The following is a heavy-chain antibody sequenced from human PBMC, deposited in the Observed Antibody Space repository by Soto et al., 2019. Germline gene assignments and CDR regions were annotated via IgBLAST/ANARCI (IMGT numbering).Heavy chain of an antibody. CDR3: ARIQDDSSGYIVDY. CDR2: IDWDDDN. CDR1: GFSLSTSGMC. Sequence: ESGPTLVNPTQTLTLTCTFSGFSLSTSGMCVSWIRQPPGKALEWLALIDWDDDNYYSTSLKTRLTISKDTSKNQVVLTMTNMDPVDTATYYCARIQDDSSGYIVDYWGQGTLVTVSS. V-gene: IGHV2-70*01. J-gene: IGHJ4*02. D-gene: IGHD3-22*01.